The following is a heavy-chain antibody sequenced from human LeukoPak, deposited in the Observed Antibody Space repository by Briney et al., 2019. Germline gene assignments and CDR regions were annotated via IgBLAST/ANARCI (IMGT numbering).Heavy chain of an antibody. CDR2: INPSGGST. V-gene: IGHV1-46*01. CDR1: GYTFTSYY. D-gene: IGHD3-3*01. CDR3: ARGQYYEMEDSLAWGGGQIDY. Sequence: ASVKVSCMASGYTFTSYYMHWVRQSPGQGLEWMGIINPSGGSTSYAQKFQGRVTMTRDTSTSTVYMELSSLRSEDTAVYYCARGQYYEMEDSLAWGGGQIDYGSQGTLVTVSS. J-gene: IGHJ4*02.